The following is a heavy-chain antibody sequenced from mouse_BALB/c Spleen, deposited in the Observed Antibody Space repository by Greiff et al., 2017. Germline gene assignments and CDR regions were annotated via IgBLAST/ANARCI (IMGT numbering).Heavy chain of an antibody. CDR3: AREVVTTAWFAY. CDR1: GFTFSSYG. J-gene: IGHJ3*01. D-gene: IGHD2-3*01. CDR2: ISSGGSYT. V-gene: IGHV5-6*01. Sequence: EVKLVESGGDLVKPRGSLKLSCAASGFTFSSYGMSWVRQTPDKRLEWVATISSGGSYTYYPDSVKGRFTISRDNAKNTLYLQMSSLKSEDTAMYYCAREVVTTAWFAYWGQGTLVTVSA.